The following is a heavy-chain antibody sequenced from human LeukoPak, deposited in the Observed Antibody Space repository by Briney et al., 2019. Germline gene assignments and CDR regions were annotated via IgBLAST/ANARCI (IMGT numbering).Heavy chain of an antibody. Sequence: SETLSLTCTVSGGSISSGGYYWSWIRQPPGKGLEWIGYIYHSGSTYYNPSLKSRVTISVDRSKNQFSLKLSSVTAADTAVYYCARDPENGSFALGYWGQGTLVTVSS. V-gene: IGHV4-30-2*01. CDR1: GGSISSGGYY. J-gene: IGHJ4*02. CDR2: IYHSGST. D-gene: IGHD1-26*01. CDR3: ARDPENGSFALGY.